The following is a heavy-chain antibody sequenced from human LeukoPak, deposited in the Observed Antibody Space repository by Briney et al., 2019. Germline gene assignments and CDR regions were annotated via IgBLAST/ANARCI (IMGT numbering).Heavy chain of an antibody. J-gene: IGHJ4*02. CDR1: GYTFTTYK. CDR2: INPSDGTT. Sequence: ASVTVSCTASGYTFTTYKMHWVRQAPGQGLECMGLINPSDGTTTYAQTFQGRVTMTRDTSTTTVYMELSSLTSDDTAVYYCARGGVGPAAGPLHFDYWGQGTLVTVSS. D-gene: IGHD6-13*01. CDR3: ARGGVGPAAGPLHFDY. V-gene: IGHV1-46*01.